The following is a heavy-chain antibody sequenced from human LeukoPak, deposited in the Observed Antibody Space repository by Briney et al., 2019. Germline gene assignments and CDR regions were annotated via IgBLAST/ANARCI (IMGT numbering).Heavy chain of an antibody. D-gene: IGHD5-18*01. J-gene: IGHJ5*02. V-gene: IGHV1-2*02. CDR3: ARLGRQDTAMA. CDR1: GYTFTGYY. CDR2: INPNNGGT. Sequence: ASVKVPCKASGYTFTGYYMHWVRQAPGQGLEWMGWINPNNGGTNFAQNFQARVTMAWDTSINTAYMELSRLTSDDTAVYYCARLGRQDTAMAWGQGTLVTVSS.